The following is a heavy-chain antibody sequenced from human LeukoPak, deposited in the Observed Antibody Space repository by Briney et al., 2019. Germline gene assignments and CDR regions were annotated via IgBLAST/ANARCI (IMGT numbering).Heavy chain of an antibody. D-gene: IGHD5-12*01. J-gene: IGHJ4*02. CDR1: GFTVSSNY. Sequence: PGGSLRLSCAASGFTVSSNYMSWVRQAPGKGLEWVSVIYSGGSTYYADSVKGRFTISRDNSKNTLYLQMNSLRAEDTAVYYCARDRYDYEYYFDYWGQGTLVTVSS. CDR3: ARDRYDYEYYFDY. CDR2: IYSGGST. V-gene: IGHV3-66*01.